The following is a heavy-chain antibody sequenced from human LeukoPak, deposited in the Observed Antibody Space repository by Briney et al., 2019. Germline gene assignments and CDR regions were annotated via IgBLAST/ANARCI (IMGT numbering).Heavy chain of an antibody. CDR3: ARGGILEMAY. Sequence: GGSLRLSCAASGFTFSSSGMRWVRQAPGKGLEWVSAISGSGGSTYYADSVKGRFTISRDNSKNTLYLQMNSLRAEDTAVYYCARGGILEMAYWGQGTLVTVSS. D-gene: IGHD5-24*01. V-gene: IGHV3-23*01. CDR1: GFTFSSSG. J-gene: IGHJ4*02. CDR2: ISGSGGST.